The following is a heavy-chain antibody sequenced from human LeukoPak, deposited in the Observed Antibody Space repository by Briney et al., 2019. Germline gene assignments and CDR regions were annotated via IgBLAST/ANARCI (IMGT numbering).Heavy chain of an antibody. CDR1: GGSFSSGSYY. CDR3: ARAGRIAAAGGNAFDI. CDR2: IYTSGST. V-gene: IGHV4-61*02. Sequence: KPSETLSLTCTVSGGSFSSGSYYWSWIRQPAGKGLEWIGRIYTSGSTNYNPSLKSRVTISVDTSMNQFSLKLSSVTAADTAVYYCARAGRIAAAGGNAFDIWGQGTMVTVSS. D-gene: IGHD6-13*01. J-gene: IGHJ3*02.